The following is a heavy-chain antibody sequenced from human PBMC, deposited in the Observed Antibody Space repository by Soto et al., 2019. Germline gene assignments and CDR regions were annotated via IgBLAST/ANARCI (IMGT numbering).Heavy chain of an antibody. CDR2: ISWNSGSI. Sequence: EVQLVESGGGLVQPGRSLRLSCAASGFTFDDYAMHCVRQARGKGLEWVSGISWNSGSIGYAGSVKGRFTISRDNAKNSLYLEINSLSAEDTALYYCAKAYNWNYYYCMDVWGKGTTVTVSS. V-gene: IGHV3-9*01. J-gene: IGHJ6*03. CDR1: GFTFDDYA. D-gene: IGHD1-20*01. CDR3: AKAYNWNYYYCMDV.